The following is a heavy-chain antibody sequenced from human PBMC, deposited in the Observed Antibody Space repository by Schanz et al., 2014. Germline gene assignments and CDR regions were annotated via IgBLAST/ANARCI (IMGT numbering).Heavy chain of an antibody. Sequence: EVQLLESGGALVQPGGSLRLSCSASGFTFSTYAMSWVRQAPGKGLEWVSTIYSSGSTYYADSVRGRFTISRDNSMNTVYLQMNSLRSDDAAVYYCARAQGVIRLYYGVDVWGQGTTVTVSS. CDR1: GFTFSTYA. V-gene: IGHV3-23*05. CDR3: ARAQGVIRLYYGVDV. CDR2: IYSSGST. D-gene: IGHD3-10*01. J-gene: IGHJ6*02.